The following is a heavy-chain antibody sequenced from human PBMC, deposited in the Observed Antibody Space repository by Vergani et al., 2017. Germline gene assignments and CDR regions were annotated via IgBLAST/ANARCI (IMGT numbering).Heavy chain of an antibody. CDR1: GVTFSSYA. V-gene: IGHV1-18*01. CDR3: ARDGGYYDSRGLDY. D-gene: IGHD3-22*01. J-gene: IGHJ4*02. CDR2: ISAYNGNT. Sequence: QVQLVQSGAEVKKPGSSVKVSCKASGVTFSSYAISWVRQAPGQGLEWMGGISAYNGNTNYAQKLQGRVTMTTDTSTSTAYMELRSLRSDDTAVYYCARDGGYYDSRGLDYWGQGTLVTVSS.